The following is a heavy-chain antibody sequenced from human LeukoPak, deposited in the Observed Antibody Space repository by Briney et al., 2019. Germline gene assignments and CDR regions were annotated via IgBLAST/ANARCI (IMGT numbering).Heavy chain of an antibody. V-gene: IGHV4-59*01. CDR3: ARDRSPEGYYDSSHWDYYHGMDV. D-gene: IGHD3-22*01. CDR1: GGSISNYY. Sequence: SETLSLTCTVSGGSISNYYWSWIRQPPGKGLEWIGYIYYSGSTNYNPSLKSRVTISVDTSKNQFSLNLSSVTAADTAMYYCARDRSPEGYYDSSHWDYYHGMDVWGQGALVTVSS. J-gene: IGHJ6*02. CDR2: IYYSGST.